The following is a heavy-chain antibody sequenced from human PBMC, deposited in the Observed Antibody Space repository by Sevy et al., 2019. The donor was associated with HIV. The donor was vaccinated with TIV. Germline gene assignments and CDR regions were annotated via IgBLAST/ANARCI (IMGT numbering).Heavy chain of an antibody. CDR1: GFTFSSYW. CDR2: IKQDGSEK. D-gene: IGHD3-16*01. Sequence: GGSLRLSCAASGFTFSSYWMSWVRQAPGKGVEWVANIKQDGSEKYYVDSVKGRLTISRDNAKNQLYLQMSSLRAEDAAVYYCASPGGKGCDPWGQGTLVTVSS. J-gene: IGHJ5*01. V-gene: IGHV3-7*03. CDR3: ASPGGKGCDP.